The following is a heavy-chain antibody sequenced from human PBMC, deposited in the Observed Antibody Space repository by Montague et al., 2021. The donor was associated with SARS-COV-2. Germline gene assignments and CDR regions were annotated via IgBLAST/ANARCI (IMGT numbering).Heavy chain of an antibody. CDR2: TKRGDT. J-gene: IGHJ6*02. Sequence: SETLSLTCAVYGDSYNPYGNSFSNYHWSWIRQSHGKGLEWIGDTKRGDTKYKPSLTSRATNSQDSAKKHFSMTLDTVTAADAAVYYGARRPAPLRHLDWSQKYVDYYGLDVWGQGTTVTVS. CDR3: ARRPAPLRHLDWSQKYVDYYGLDV. CDR1: GDSYNPYGNSFSNYH. V-gene: IGHV4-34*01. D-gene: IGHD3/OR15-3a*01.